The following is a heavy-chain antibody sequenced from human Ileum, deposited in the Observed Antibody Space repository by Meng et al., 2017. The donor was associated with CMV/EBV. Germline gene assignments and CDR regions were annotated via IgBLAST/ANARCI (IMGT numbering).Heavy chain of an antibody. V-gene: IGHV3-74*03. CDR3: ARDRNWIIDL. D-gene: IGHD1-1*01. CDR2: ISHDATVT. Sequence: GESLKISCAASGFTFSSDVMHWVRQAPGKGVEWVARISHDATVTSYVDSVKGRFTISRDNAKNTLYLQMNSLRAEDTTLYYCARDRNWIIDLWGRGTLVTVSS. CDR1: GFTFSSDV. J-gene: IGHJ4*02.